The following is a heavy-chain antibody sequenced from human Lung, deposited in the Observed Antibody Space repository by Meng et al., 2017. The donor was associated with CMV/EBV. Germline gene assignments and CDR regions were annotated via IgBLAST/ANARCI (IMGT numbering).Heavy chain of an antibody. CDR1: GGTFSSYT. V-gene: IGHV1-69*02. CDR2: IIPILGIA. J-gene: IGHJ4*02. CDR3: ARRRNSSSWYY. Sequence: SXXVSCKASGGTFSSYTISWVRQAPGQGLEWMGRIIPILGIANYAQKFQGRVTITADKSTSTAYMELSSLRSEDTAVYYCARRRNSSSWYYWGQGTVVTVSS. D-gene: IGHD6-13*01.